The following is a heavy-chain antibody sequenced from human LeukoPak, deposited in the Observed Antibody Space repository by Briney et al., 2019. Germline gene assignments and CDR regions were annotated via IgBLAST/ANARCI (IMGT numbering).Heavy chain of an antibody. CDR1: GGSISSGGYY. J-gene: IGHJ5*02. CDR3: ARGLRCTNGVCYSWFDP. D-gene: IGHD2-8*01. CDR2: IYYSGST. Sequence: SETLSLTCTVSGGSISSGGYYWSWIRQHPGKGLEWIGYIYYSGSTYYNPSLKSRVTISVDTSKNQFSLKLSSVTAADTAVYYCARGLRCTNGVCYSWFDPWGQGTLVTVSS. V-gene: IGHV4-31*03.